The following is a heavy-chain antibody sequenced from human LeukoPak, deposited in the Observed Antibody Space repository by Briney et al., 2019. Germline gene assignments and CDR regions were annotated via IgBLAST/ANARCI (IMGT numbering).Heavy chain of an antibody. D-gene: IGHD3-9*01. CDR3: ARILTGYDAFDY. Sequence: GGSLRLSCAASGVTFSSSWMSWVRQAPGKGLEWVANIKHDGSDKYYVDSVKGRFTISRDNAKNSLYLQMNSLRAEDTAVYYCARILTGYDAFDYWGQGTLVTVSS. J-gene: IGHJ4*02. CDR2: IKHDGSDK. CDR1: GVTFSSSW. V-gene: IGHV3-7*01.